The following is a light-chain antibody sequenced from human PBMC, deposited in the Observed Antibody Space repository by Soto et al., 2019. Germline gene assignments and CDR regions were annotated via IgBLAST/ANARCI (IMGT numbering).Light chain of an antibody. CDR2: SAS. CDR3: QQSYTSPPWT. Sequence: QMTQSPSSVSASVGDRVTISSRPAQSISTYLNWYQQKPGTAPRLLIYSASSAKTGVPPRFSGSGSGRDFTLTISSLRPEDIATYFCQQSYTSPPWTFGQGTKVDIK. J-gene: IGKJ1*01. V-gene: IGKV1-39*01. CDR1: QSISTY.